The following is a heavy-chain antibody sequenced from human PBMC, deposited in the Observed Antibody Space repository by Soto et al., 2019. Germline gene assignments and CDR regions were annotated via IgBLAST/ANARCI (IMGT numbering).Heavy chain of an antibody. CDR2: VTNDGSQT. Sequence: GGSLRLSCAASGFSFRTYGMHWVRQAPGKGLEWVATVTNDGSQTYYGDSVKGRFTISRDNSRNTLFLQMNRLRIEDTAVYYCAKVGDVYNSFFDYWGQGTQVTVSS. V-gene: IGHV3-30*18. J-gene: IGHJ4*02. CDR1: GFSFRTYG. D-gene: IGHD1-26*01. CDR3: AKVGDVYNSFFDY.